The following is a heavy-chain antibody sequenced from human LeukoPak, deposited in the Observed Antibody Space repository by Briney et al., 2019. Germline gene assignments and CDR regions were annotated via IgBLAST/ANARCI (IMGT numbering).Heavy chain of an antibody. CDR2: ISSGSSTI. J-gene: IGHJ5*02. CDR3: ARGGFGAYYYGSGSYHWFDP. CDR1: GFGLSAHA. V-gene: IGHV3-48*02. Sequence: GGSLRLSCAATGFGLSAHAMNWVRQAPGKGLEWISYISSGSSTIYYADSVLGRFTISKDDSKNFLYLEMNSLRDEDTAVYYCARGGFGAYYYGSGSYHWFDPWGQGTLVTVSS. D-gene: IGHD3-10*01.